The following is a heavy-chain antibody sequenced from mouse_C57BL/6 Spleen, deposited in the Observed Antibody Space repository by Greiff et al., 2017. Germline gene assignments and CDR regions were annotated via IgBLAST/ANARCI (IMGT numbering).Heavy chain of an antibody. CDR3: ARSDGYDWYYFDY. Sequence: QVQLQQPGAELVKPGASVKLSCKASGYTFTSYWMQWVKQRPGQGLEWIGEIDPSDSYTNYNQNVKGKATLTVDTSSSTAYMQLSSLTSEDPAVYYCARSDGYDWYYFDYWGQGTTLTVSS. D-gene: IGHD2-2*01. J-gene: IGHJ2*01. CDR1: GYTFTSYW. CDR2: IDPSDSYT. V-gene: IGHV1-50*01.